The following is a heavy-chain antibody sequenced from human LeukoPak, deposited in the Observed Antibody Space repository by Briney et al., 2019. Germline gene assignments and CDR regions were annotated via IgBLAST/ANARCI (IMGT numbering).Heavy chain of an antibody. J-gene: IGHJ4*02. CDR3: ARMSYGDHDIAY. V-gene: IGHV4-59*01. D-gene: IGHD4-17*01. CDR1: GGSISSYY. CDR2: IYYSGST. Sequence: SETLSLTCTVSGGSISSYYWSWIRQSPGKGLEWIGYIYYSGSTNYNPSLKSRVTISVDTSKNQFSLKLSSVTAADTAVYYCARMSYGDHDIAYWGQGTLVTVSS.